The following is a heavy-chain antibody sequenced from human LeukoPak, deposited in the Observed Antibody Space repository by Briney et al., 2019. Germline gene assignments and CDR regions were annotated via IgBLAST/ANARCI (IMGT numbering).Heavy chain of an antibody. J-gene: IGHJ4*02. Sequence: GGSLRLSCAASGFTFSSYSMNWLRQAPGQGLEWVSSISSSSNYIYYADSVKGRFTISRDNAKNSLYLQMNSLRAEDTAVYYCARDGSSSGWYYFDYWGQGTLVTVSS. CDR2: ISSSSNYI. D-gene: IGHD6-19*01. V-gene: IGHV3-21*01. CDR1: GFTFSSYS. CDR3: ARDGSSSGWYYFDY.